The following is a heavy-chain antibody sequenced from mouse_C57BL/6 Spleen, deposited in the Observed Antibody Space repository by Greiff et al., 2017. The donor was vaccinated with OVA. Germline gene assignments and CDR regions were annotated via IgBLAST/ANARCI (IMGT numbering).Heavy chain of an antibody. Sequence: EVKLVESGPELVKPGASVKISCKASGYSFTGYYMNWVKQSPEKSLEWIGEINPSTGGTTYNQKFKAKATLTVDKSSSTAYMQLKSLTSEDSAVYYCARGSLFDYWGQGTTLTVSS. J-gene: IGHJ2*01. CDR3: ARGSLFDY. CDR1: GYSFTGYY. V-gene: IGHV1-42*01. D-gene: IGHD1-1*02. CDR2: INPSTGGT.